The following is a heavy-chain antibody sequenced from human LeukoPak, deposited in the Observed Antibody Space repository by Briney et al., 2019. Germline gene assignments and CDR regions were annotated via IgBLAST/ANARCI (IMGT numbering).Heavy chain of an antibody. V-gene: IGHV4-59*01. Sequence: SETLSLTXTVSGGSISSYYWSWIRQPPGKGLEWIGYIYYSGSTNYNPSLKSRVTISVDTSKNHFSLKLSSVTAADTAVYYCARQAPTDWFDPWGQGTLVTVSS. J-gene: IGHJ5*02. CDR3: ARQAPTDWFDP. CDR1: GGSISSYY. D-gene: IGHD6-6*01. CDR2: IYYSGST.